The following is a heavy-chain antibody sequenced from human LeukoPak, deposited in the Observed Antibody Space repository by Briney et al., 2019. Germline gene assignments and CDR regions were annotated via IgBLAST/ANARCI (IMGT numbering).Heavy chain of an antibody. CDR1: GFTVSSNY. CDR2: IYSGGST. D-gene: IGHD3-22*01. J-gene: IGHJ1*01. Sequence: GGSLRLSCAASGFTVSSNYMSWVRQAPGKGLEWVSVIYSGGSTYYADSVKGRFTISRDNSKNTVYLQMNRLRAEDTAVYYCARDYYDSSGYYYAYFQHWGQGTLVTVS. CDR3: ARDYYDSSGYYYAYFQH. V-gene: IGHV3-53*01.